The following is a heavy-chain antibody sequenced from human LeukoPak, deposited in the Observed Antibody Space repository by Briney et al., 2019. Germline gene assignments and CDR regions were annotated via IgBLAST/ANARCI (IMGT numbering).Heavy chain of an antibody. D-gene: IGHD5-12*01. J-gene: IGHJ5*02. CDR2: ISAYNGNT. CDR1: GYTFTSYG. V-gene: IGHV1-18*01. CDR3: ARDSRGYSGYDFFDP. Sequence: GASVKVSCKASGYTFTSYGISWVRQAPGQGLEWMGWISAYNGNTNHAQKLQGRVTMTTDTSTSTAYMELRSLRSDDTAVYYCARDSRGYSGYDFFDPWGQGTLVTVSS.